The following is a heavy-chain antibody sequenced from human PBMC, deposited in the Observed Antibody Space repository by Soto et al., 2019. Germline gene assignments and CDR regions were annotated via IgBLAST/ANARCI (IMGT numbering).Heavy chain of an antibody. CDR1: GYTFTSYY. Sequence: ASVKVSCKASGYTFTSYYMHWVRQAPGQGLEWMGIINPSGGSTSYAQKFQGRVTMTRDTSTSTVYMELSSLRSEDTAVYYCAGYPDYYDSSGPNGFDYWGQGTLVTVSS. D-gene: IGHD3-22*01. CDR2: INPSGGST. CDR3: AGYPDYYDSSGPNGFDY. J-gene: IGHJ4*02. V-gene: IGHV1-46*01.